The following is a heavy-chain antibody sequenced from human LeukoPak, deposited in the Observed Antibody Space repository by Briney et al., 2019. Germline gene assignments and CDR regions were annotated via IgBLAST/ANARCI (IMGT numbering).Heavy chain of an antibody. CDR3: ARLAGGYYYYFDY. CDR2: IYYSGST. D-gene: IGHD3-22*01. V-gene: IGHV4-39*01. CDR1: GGSISSSSYY. J-gene: IGHJ4*02. Sequence: SETLSLTCTVSGGSISSSSYYWGWIRQPPGKGLEWIGSIYYSGSTYYNPSLKSRVTISVDTSKNQFSLKLSSVTAADTAVYYCARLAGGYYYYFDYWGQGTLVTVSS.